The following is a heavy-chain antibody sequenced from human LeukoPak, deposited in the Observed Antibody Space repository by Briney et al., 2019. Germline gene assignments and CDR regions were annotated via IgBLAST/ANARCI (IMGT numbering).Heavy chain of an antibody. Sequence: SETLSLTCTVSGGSISSYYWSWIRQPPGKGLEWIGYIYYSGSTNYNPSLKSRVTISVDTSKNQFSLKLSSVTAADTAVYYCARHRDIVVVPAAVIPAWFDCWGQGTLVTVSS. CDR1: GGSISSYY. V-gene: IGHV4-59*08. J-gene: IGHJ4*02. D-gene: IGHD2-2*01. CDR2: IYYSGST. CDR3: ARHRDIVVVPAAVIPAWFDC.